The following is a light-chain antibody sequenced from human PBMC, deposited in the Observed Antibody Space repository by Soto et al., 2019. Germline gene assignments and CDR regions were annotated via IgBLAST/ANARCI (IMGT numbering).Light chain of an antibody. J-gene: IGLJ3*02. Sequence: QSVLTQSPSASASLGASVKLTCTLSSGHSTYAIAWHQQQPEKGPRYLMKVDSDGRHRKGDGIPDRFSGSSSGTERYLTISGLQSEDEADYYCQTWGTGIWVFGGGTKLTVL. V-gene: IGLV4-69*01. CDR3: QTWGTGIWV. CDR2: VDSDGRH. CDR1: SGHSTYA.